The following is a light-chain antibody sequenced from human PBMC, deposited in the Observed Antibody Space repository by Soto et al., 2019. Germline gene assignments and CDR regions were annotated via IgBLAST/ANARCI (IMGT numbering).Light chain of an antibody. V-gene: IGKV1-39*01. Sequence: DIQMTQSPSSLSASVGDRVTITCRASQDIRSYLNWYQQKPGKAPNLLIYSAFTLQSGVPSRFSGSGSGTDFTLAISRLEPEDFAVYYCLQYGTPPYTFGQGTKVEIK. CDR3: LQYGTPPYT. CDR1: QDIRSY. J-gene: IGKJ2*01. CDR2: SAF.